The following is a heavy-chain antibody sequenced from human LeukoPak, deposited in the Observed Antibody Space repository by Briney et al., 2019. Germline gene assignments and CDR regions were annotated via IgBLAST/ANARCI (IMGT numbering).Heavy chain of an antibody. V-gene: IGHV3-48*04. CDR2: IGRGIT. CDR1: GFTFSSYS. CDR3: ARDAPAGEKPEYFFDY. Sequence: PGGSLRLSCAASGFTFSSYSMNWVRQAPGKGLEWVSHIGRGITYADSVKGRFTISRDNAKNSVYLQMNSLRVEDTAVYYCARDAPAGEKPEYFFDYWGQGTLVTVSS. J-gene: IGHJ4*02.